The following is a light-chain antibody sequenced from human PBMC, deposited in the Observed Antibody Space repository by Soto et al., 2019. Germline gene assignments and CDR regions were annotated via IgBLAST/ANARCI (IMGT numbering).Light chain of an antibody. J-gene: IGLJ2*01. Sequence: SYELTQAPSVSVSPGQTASITCSGAKLGDKYASWYQQKPGQSPVLVIYQDNMRPSGIPERFSGSNSGNTATLTISGTQAMDEADYYCQAWDSSAYVVFGGGTKVTVL. CDR1: KLGDKY. CDR3: QAWDSSAYVV. V-gene: IGLV3-1*01. CDR2: QDN.